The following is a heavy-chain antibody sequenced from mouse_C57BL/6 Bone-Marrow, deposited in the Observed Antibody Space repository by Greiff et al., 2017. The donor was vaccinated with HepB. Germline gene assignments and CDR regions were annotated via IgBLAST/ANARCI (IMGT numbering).Heavy chain of an antibody. Sequence: QVQLQQSGAELAKPGASVKLSCKASGYTFTSYWMHWVKQRPGQGLEWIGYINPSSGYTKYNQKFKDKATLTADKSSSTAYMQLSSLTYEDSAAYYCAPRYSNLGMDYWGQGTSVTVSS. D-gene: IGHD2-5*01. CDR2: INPSSGYT. J-gene: IGHJ4*01. CDR3: APRYSNLGMDY. V-gene: IGHV1-7*01. CDR1: GYTFTSYW.